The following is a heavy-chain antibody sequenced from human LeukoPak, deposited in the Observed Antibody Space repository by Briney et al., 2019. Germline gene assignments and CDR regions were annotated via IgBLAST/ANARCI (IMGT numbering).Heavy chain of an antibody. J-gene: IGHJ4*02. D-gene: IGHD3-22*01. V-gene: IGHV3-23*01. CDR2: SGNAGDT. CDR3: AKKTPGNYPYDY. CDR1: GFTFDVSA. Sequence: GGSLRLSCAASGFTFDVSAMNWVRQAPGKGLEWVSASGNAGDTYYADSVKGRFPISRDHSKKMLFLQMTSLRAEDTAVYYCAKKTPGNYPYDYWGQGTLVTVSP.